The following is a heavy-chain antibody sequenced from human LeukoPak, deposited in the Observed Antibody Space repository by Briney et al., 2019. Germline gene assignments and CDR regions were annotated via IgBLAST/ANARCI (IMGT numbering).Heavy chain of an antibody. CDR1: GSTFSNYG. Sequence: PGGSLRLSCAASGSTFSNYGMHWVRQAPGKGLEWVAVIWYDGTNKYYADSVKGRFTISRDNSKNTLYLQMNSLRAEDTAVYYCARARCSGGKCYASAHDYWGQGTLVIVSS. D-gene: IGHD2-15*01. CDR3: ARARCSGGKCYASAHDY. CDR2: IWYDGTNK. J-gene: IGHJ4*02. V-gene: IGHV3-33*01.